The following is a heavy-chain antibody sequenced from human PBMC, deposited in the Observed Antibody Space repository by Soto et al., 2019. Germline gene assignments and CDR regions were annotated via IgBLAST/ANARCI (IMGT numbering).Heavy chain of an antibody. CDR2: IYYSGGT. CDR1: GGSISSYY. V-gene: IGHV4-59*01. CDR3: ARGDAPYWFDP. Sequence: QVQLQESGPGLVKPSETLSLTCTVSGGSISSYYWSWIRQPPGKGLEWIGYIYYSGGTNYHPSLKSRVTISLDTSKNHFSLELNSVTAADTAVYYCARGDAPYWFDPWGQGTLVTVSS. J-gene: IGHJ5*02.